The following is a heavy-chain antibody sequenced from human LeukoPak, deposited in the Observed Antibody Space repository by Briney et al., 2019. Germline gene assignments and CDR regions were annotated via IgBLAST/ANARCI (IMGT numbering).Heavy chain of an antibody. V-gene: IGHV4-59*08. Sequence: SETLSLTCTVSGGSISSYYWSWIRQPPGKGLEWIGYIYYSGSTNYNPSLKSRVTISADTSKNQFSLKLSSVTAADTAVYYCARHSDNWNDAFDIWGQGTMVTVSS. D-gene: IGHD1-1*01. CDR3: ARHSDNWNDAFDI. CDR1: GGSISSYY. J-gene: IGHJ3*02. CDR2: IYYSGST.